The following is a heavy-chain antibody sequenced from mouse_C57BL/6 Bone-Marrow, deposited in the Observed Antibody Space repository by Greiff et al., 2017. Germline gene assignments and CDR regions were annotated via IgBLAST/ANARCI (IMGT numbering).Heavy chain of an antibody. CDR3: AREGGYYYGSSYWDGAMDY. Sequence: VQLQESGAELVRPGTSVKVSCKASGYAFTNYLIEWVKQRPGQGLEWIGVINPGSGGTNYNEKFKGKATLTADKSSSTAYMQLSSLTSEDSAVYFGAREGGYYYGSSYWDGAMDYWGQGTSVTVSS. V-gene: IGHV1-54*01. CDR2: INPGSGGT. CDR1: GYAFTNYL. D-gene: IGHD1-1*01. J-gene: IGHJ4*01.